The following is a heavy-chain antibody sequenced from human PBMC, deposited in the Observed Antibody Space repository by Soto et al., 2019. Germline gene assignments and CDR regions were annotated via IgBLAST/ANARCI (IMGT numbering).Heavy chain of an antibody. V-gene: IGHV1-58*01. D-gene: IGHD2-2*01. J-gene: IGHJ6*02. Sequence: GASVKVSCKASGFTCTSSAVQWVRQARGQRLEWIGWIVVGSGNTNYAQKFQERVTITRDMSTSTAYMELSSLRSEDTAVYYCAALSGSGYCSSTSCYFYYYGMDVWGQGTTVTVSS. CDR1: GFTCTSSA. CDR3: AALSGSGYCSSTSCYFYYYGMDV. CDR2: IVVGSGNT.